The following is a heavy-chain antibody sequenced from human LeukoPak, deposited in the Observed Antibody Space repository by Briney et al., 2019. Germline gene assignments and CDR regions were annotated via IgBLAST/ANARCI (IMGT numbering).Heavy chain of an antibody. D-gene: IGHD3-3*01. CDR2: IYYSGRT. CDR3: AGYYDFWSPLDV. V-gene: IGHV4-59*01. CDR1: GGSFSGYY. Sequence: SETLSLTCAVYGGSFSGYYWSWIRQPPGKGLEWIGYIYYSGRTNYNPSLKSRVSISVDTSKNQFSLKLSSVTAADTAVYYCAGYYDFWSPLDVWGQGTAVTVSS. J-gene: IGHJ6*02.